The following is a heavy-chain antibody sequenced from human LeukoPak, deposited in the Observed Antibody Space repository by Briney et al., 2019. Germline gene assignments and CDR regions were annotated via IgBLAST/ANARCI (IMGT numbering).Heavy chain of an antibody. J-gene: IGHJ3*02. Sequence: GESLKISCKGSADSFNTYWIGWVRQMPGKGLEWMGIIYPGDSDTRYSPSFQGQVTISADKSISTAYLQWSSLKASDTAMYYCARGPRAARPGGDAFDIWGQGTMATVSS. CDR2: IYPGDSDT. D-gene: IGHD6-6*01. V-gene: IGHV5-51*01. CDR3: ARGPRAARPGGDAFDI. CDR1: ADSFNTYW.